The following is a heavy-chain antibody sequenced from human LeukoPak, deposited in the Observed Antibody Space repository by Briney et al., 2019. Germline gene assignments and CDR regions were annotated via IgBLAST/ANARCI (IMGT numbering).Heavy chain of an antibody. J-gene: IGHJ5*02. Sequence: SGPALVKPTQTLTLTCALSGLSLTTTGMCVGWIRQSPGKTLEWLALIDCDDVKYYSTSLKTRLTISRDTSRNHVILTMTNVDPVDTATYYCARSYSASLGVLCNWFDPWGQGTPVTVSS. CDR2: IDCDDVK. V-gene: IGHV2-70*13. CDR1: GLSLTTTGMC. D-gene: IGHD2/OR15-2a*01. CDR3: ARSYSASLGVLCNWFDP.